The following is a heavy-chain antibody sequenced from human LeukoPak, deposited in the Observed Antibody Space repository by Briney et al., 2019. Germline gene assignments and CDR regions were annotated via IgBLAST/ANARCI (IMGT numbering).Heavy chain of an antibody. CDR1: GFTFSGYG. J-gene: IGHJ4*02. CDR3: ATNGPGIAVAGYIDY. D-gene: IGHD6-19*01. CDR2: ISYDVSTE. Sequence: GRSLRLSWAASGFTFSGYGIHWVRQAPSKGLEWVAVISYDVSTEYYADSVKGRFTISRGNSKTTLYMQMNSLRAEDAAVYYCATNGPGIAVAGYIDYWGQGTLVTVSS. V-gene: IGHV3-30*03.